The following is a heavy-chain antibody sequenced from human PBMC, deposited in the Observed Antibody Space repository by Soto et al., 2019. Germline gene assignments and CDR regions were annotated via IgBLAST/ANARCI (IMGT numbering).Heavy chain of an antibody. CDR3: ARADSSGWLFDY. D-gene: IGHD6-19*01. V-gene: IGHV3-33*03. CDR2: ILYDETSK. Sequence: QVHLVESGGGVVQPGRSLRLSCAASGFTFSTYGMHWVRQAPGKGLEWVAVILYDETSKSYANSVKGRFTISRDNSKNTLYMQMNSLRAEDTAVYYCARADSSGWLFDYWGQGILVTVSS. CDR1: GFTFSTYG. J-gene: IGHJ4*02.